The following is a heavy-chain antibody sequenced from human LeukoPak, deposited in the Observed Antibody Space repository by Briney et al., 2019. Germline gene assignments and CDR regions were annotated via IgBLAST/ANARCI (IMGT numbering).Heavy chain of an antibody. D-gene: IGHD6-6*01. CDR1: GFTFSRYW. Sequence: GGSLRLSCAASGFTFSRYWMHWVRQAPGKGLVWVARIRSDGTITSYADSVKGRFTISRDNAKNTLYLQMNSLRAEDTAVYYCAREYSSSSDRLDYWGQGTLVTVSS. CDR2: IRSDGTIT. V-gene: IGHV3-74*01. CDR3: AREYSSSSDRLDY. J-gene: IGHJ4*02.